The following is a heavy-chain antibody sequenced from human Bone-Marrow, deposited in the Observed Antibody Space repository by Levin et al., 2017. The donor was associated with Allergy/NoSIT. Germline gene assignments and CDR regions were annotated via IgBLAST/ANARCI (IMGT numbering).Heavy chain of an antibody. CDR2: IDQDGSEK. Sequence: GASVKVSCAASGFTFSDYWMNWVRQAPGKGLEWVASIDQDGSEKYFIDSVKGRFSISRDNTEKSLYLQMNSLRAEDTAVYYCATTMHLDFWGQGTLVTVSS. V-gene: IGHV3-7*01. CDR1: GFTFSDYW. J-gene: IGHJ4*02. D-gene: IGHD3-3*02. CDR3: ATTMHLDF.